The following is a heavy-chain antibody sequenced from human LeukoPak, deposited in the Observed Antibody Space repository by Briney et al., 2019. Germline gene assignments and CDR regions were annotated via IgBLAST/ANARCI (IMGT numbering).Heavy chain of an antibody. J-gene: IGHJ4*02. Sequence: GGSLRLSCSASGFTFSTYAMHWVCQAPGKGLEYVSTISSNGGDTYYADSVKGRFTISRDNSKNTLYLQMSSLRAEDTAVYYCVYSRMTTVTALDYWGQGTLVTVSS. CDR3: VYSRMTTVTALDY. CDR2: ISSNGGDT. CDR1: GFTFSTYA. V-gene: IGHV3-64D*06. D-gene: IGHD4-17*01.